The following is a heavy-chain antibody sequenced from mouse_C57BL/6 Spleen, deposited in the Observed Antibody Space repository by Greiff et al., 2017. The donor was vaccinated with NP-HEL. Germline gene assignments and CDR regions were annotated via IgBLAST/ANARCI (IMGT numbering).Heavy chain of an antibody. V-gene: IGHV1-54*01. CDR2: INPGSGGT. Sequence: QVQLKQSGAELVRPGTSVKVSCKASGYAFTNYLIEWVKQRPGQGLEWIGVINPGSGGTNYNEKFKGKATLTADKSSSTAYMQLSSLTSEDSAVYYCARERVHYVSGRYAMDYWGQGTSVTVSS. CDR3: ARERVHYVSGRYAMDY. CDR1: GYAFTNYL. D-gene: IGHD1-1*02. J-gene: IGHJ4*01.